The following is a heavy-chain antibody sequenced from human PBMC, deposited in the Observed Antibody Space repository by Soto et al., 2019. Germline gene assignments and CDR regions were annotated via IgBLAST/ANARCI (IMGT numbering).Heavy chain of an antibody. J-gene: IGHJ4*02. CDR3: AKDQDIVVVPADSIDY. CDR2: ISGSGGST. Sequence: EVQLLESGGGLVQPGGSLRLSCAASGFTFSSYAMSWVRQAPGKGLEWVSAISGSGGSTYYADSVKGRFTISRDNSKNTLYLQMNSLRAEDTAVYYCAKDQDIVVVPADSIDYWGQGTLVTVSS. D-gene: IGHD2-2*01. CDR1: GFTFSSYA. V-gene: IGHV3-23*01.